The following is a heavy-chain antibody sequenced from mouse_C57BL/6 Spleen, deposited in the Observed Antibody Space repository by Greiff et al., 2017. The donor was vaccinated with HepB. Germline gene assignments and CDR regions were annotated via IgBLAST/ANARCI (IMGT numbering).Heavy chain of an antibody. J-gene: IGHJ3*01. V-gene: IGHV1-82*01. CDR3: ARDRSGRFAY. Sequence: LVESGPELVKPGASVKISCKASGYAFSSSWMNWVKQRPGKGLEWIGRIYPGDGDTNYNGKFKGKATLTADKSSSTAYMQLSSLTSEDSAVYFCARDRSGRFAYWGQGTLVTVSA. CDR1: GYAFSSSW. D-gene: IGHD3-2*02. CDR2: IYPGDGDT.